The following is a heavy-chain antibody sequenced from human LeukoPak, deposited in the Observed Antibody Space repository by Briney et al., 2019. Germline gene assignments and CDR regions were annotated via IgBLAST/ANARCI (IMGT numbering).Heavy chain of an antibody. CDR2: ISNDGSGG. CDR3: PRSDSSWYYFHS. Sequence: GGSLRLACSASGFTFSNFAMHSVRQTPGNGLEWVAVISNDGSGGSHADSVAGRFTISRHNAKSMLYLQMFSLRPQHTALYYCPRSDSSWYYFHSWGRGTLVAVSP. V-gene: IGHV3-30*14. CDR1: GFTFSNFA. D-gene: IGHD3-9*01. J-gene: IGHJ4*02.